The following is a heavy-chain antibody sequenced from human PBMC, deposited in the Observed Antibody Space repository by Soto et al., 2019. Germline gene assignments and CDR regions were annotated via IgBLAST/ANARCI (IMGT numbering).Heavy chain of an antibody. CDR3: VHIKGTIFGVVIMEDDAFDI. D-gene: IGHD3-3*01. J-gene: IGHJ3*02. CDR2: IYWDDDK. V-gene: IGHV2-5*02. CDR1: GFSLSTSGVG. Sequence: QITLKESGPTLVNPTQTLTLTCTFSGFSLSTSGVGVGWIGQPPGKALEWLALIYWDDDKRYSPSLKSRLTITKDTSKNQVVLTMTNMDPVDTATYYCVHIKGTIFGVVIMEDDAFDIWGQGTMVTVSS.